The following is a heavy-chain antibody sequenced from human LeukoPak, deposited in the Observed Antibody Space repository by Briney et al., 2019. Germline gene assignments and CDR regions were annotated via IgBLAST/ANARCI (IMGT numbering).Heavy chain of an antibody. CDR2: IYSGGST. CDR1: GFTVSSNY. Sequence: GGSLRLSCAASGFTVSSNYMSWVRQAPGKGLEWVSVIYSGGSTYYADSVKGRFTISRDNSKNTLYLQMNSLRAEDTAVYYCAKDIVKGYCSSTSCPVGFDYWGQGTLVTVSS. V-gene: IGHV3-66*01. CDR3: AKDIVKGYCSSTSCPVGFDY. J-gene: IGHJ4*02. D-gene: IGHD2-2*01.